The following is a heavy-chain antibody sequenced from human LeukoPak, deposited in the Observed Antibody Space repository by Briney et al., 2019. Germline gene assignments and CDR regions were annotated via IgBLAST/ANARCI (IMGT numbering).Heavy chain of an antibody. CDR2: MNPNSGNT. Sequence: ASVKVSCKASGYTFTGYYMHWVRQAPGQGLEWMGWMNPNSGNTGYAQKFQGRVTMTRNTSISTAYMELSSLRSEDTAVYYCARAVYGGLFDYWGQGTLVTVSS. J-gene: IGHJ4*02. D-gene: IGHD4-23*01. CDR3: ARAVYGGLFDY. V-gene: IGHV1-8*02. CDR1: GYTFTGYY.